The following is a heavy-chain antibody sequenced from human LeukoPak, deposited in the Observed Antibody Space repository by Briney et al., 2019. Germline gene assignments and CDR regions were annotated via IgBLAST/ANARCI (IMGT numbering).Heavy chain of an antibody. J-gene: IGHJ4*02. CDR3: AKVRAGSYSSFGY. V-gene: IGHV3-23*01. CDR2: ISGSGGST. Sequence: GGPLRLSCAASGFTFSSYAMSWVRQAPGKGLEWVSAISGSGGSTYYADSVKGRFTISRDNSKNTLYLQMNSLRAEDTAVYYCAKVRAGSYSSFGYWGQGTLVTVSS. D-gene: IGHD3-10*01. CDR1: GFTFSSYA.